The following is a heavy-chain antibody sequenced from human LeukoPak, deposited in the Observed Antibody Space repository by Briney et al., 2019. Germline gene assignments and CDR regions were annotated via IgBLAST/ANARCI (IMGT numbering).Heavy chain of an antibody. CDR2: VYSGGST. CDR1: GFIVTNNY. D-gene: IGHD2-8*01. J-gene: IGHJ4*02. Sequence: GGSLRLSCTASGFIVTNNYINWVRQAPGKGLEWVSLVYSGGSTYYADSVKGRFTISRDNSKNMVYLQMNSLRAEDTAMYYCARDPPAVLIDTYGWGQGTLVTVPS. V-gene: IGHV3-66*01. CDR3: ARDPPAVLIDTYG.